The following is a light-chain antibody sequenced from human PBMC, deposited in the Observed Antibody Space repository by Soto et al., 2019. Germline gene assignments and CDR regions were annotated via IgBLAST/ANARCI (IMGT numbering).Light chain of an antibody. CDR3: QQSYNAPYT. CDR1: QTIGRF. Sequence: DILLTQSPSSLSASVGDRLTISCRASQTIGRFLNWYQQKPGKAPKFLVYGASTLQSGVPSRFSSSGARTDFTLTISSLQPEDFATYFCQQSYNAPYTFGQGTKVDIK. V-gene: IGKV1-39*01. CDR2: GAS. J-gene: IGKJ2*01.